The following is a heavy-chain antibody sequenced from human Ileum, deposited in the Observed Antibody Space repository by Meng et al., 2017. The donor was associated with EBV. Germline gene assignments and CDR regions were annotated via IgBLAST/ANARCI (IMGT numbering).Heavy chain of an antibody. V-gene: IGHV4-30-4*01. CDR1: GDTLFNGGHY. CDR3: ARDSNGEYGWVDP. J-gene: IGHJ5*02. D-gene: IGHD4-17*01. Sequence: QVHLQDSGPGLVKPSQPLSPTCTVSGDTLFNGGHYWTWLRQPPGKGLEWIGYIFYTGSTYYNPSLKSRVTISLDLSKNQFSLNLTSVTAADTAVYYCARDSNGEYGWVDPWGQGTLFNVS. CDR2: IFYTGST.